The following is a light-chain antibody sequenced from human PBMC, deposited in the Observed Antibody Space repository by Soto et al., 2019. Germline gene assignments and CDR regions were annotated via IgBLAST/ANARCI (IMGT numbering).Light chain of an antibody. CDR3: QQYNNWA. CDR2: GAS. Sequence: EIVMTQSPATLSVSPGERATLSCRASRSVSSNLAWYQQKPGQAPRLLIYGASTRATGIPARFSGSGSGTEFTLTISSLQSEDFAVYYCQQYNNWAFGGGTKV. V-gene: IGKV3-15*01. CDR1: RSVSSN. J-gene: IGKJ4*01.